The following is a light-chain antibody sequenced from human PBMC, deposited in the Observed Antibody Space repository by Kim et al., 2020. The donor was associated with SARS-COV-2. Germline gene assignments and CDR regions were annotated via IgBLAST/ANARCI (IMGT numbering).Light chain of an antibody. J-gene: IGLJ2*01. CDR3: NSRDSSGNHPV. CDR1: SLRSYY. CDR2: GKN. Sequence: ALGQTVRITCQRDSLRSYYASWYQQKPGQAPVLVIYGKNNRPSGIPDRFSGSSSGNTASLTITGAQAEDEADYYCNSRDSSGNHPVFGGGTQLTVL. V-gene: IGLV3-19*01.